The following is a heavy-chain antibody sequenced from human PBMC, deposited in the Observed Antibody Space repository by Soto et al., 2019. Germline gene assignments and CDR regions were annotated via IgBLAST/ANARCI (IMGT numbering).Heavy chain of an antibody. Sequence: APVKVSCTASGYTFTSYRISRVLQAPVQPLEWLGWISLYSDGTNYAQKFKGRVSMTTDTSTTKAYMELRSLRSDGTAVYYCARVVPGAEAWFGPWGQGTWVIVSS. J-gene: IGHJ5*02. D-gene: IGHD2-2*01. CDR2: ISLYSDGT. CDR1: GYTFTSYR. CDR3: ARVVPGAEAWFGP. V-gene: IGHV1-18*01.